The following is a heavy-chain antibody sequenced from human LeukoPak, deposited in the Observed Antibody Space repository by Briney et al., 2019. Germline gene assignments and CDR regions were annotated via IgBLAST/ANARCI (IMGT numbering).Heavy chain of an antibody. CDR2: LYYSGST. V-gene: IGHV4-39*01. CDR1: AGSISSSSYY. D-gene: IGHD2-8*01. CDR3: WSFRTNGLCQEY. Sequence: SETLSLTCSVSAGSISSSSYYWAWIRQPPGKGLEWIGSLYYSGSTYYHPSLKSRVTISVDTSKNQFSLKLSSVTAADTAVYYCWSFRTNGLCQEYWGQGTLVTVSS. J-gene: IGHJ4*02.